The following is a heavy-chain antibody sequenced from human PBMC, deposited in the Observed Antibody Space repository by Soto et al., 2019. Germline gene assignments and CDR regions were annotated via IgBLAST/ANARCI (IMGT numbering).Heavy chain of an antibody. CDR2: ISGSGGST. J-gene: IGHJ6*02. V-gene: IGHV3-23*01. CDR3: AKRSTTVAPYEEGDGMDV. D-gene: IGHD4-17*01. Sequence: PGGSLRLSCAASGFTFSSYAMSWVRQAPGKGLEWVSAISGSGGSTYYADSVKGRFTISRDNSKNTLYLQMNSLRAEDTAVYYCAKRSTTVAPYEEGDGMDVWGQGTTVTVSS. CDR1: GFTFSSYA.